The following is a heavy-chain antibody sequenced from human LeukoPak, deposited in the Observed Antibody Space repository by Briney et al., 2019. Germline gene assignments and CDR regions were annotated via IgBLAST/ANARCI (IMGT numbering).Heavy chain of an antibody. J-gene: IGHJ6*02. CDR1: GFTFTSSA. D-gene: IGHD7-27*01. Sequence: SVKVSCKASGFTFTSSAVQWVRQARGQRLEWIGWIVVGSGNTNYAQKFQERVTIIRDMSTSTAYMELSSLRSEDTAVYYCAAGLTPGDYGMDVWGQGTTVTVSS. CDR2: IVVGSGNT. V-gene: IGHV1-58*01. CDR3: AAGLTPGDYGMDV.